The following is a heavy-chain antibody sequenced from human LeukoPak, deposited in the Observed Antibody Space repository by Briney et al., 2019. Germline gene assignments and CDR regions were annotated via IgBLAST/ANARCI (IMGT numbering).Heavy chain of an antibody. D-gene: IGHD6-19*01. CDR1: GFTFDDYA. Sequence: PGRSLRPSCAASGFTFDDYAMHWVRQAPGKGLEWVSGISWNSGSIGYADSVKGRFTISRDNAKNSLYLQMNSLRAEDTALYYCAKDSGIAVAGHGDNWFDPWGQGTLVTVSS. CDR3: AKDSGIAVAGHGDNWFDP. J-gene: IGHJ5*02. V-gene: IGHV3-9*01. CDR2: ISWNSGSI.